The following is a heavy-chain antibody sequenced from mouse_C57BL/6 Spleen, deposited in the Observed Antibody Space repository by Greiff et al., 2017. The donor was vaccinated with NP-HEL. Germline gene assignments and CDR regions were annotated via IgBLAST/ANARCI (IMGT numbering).Heavy chain of an antibody. CDR2: INPSTGGT. CDR1: GYSFTGYY. J-gene: IGHJ2*01. Sequence: VQLKQSGPELVKPGASVKISCKASGYSFTGYYMNWVKQSPEKSLEWIGEINPSTGGTTYNQKFKAKATLTVDKSSSTAYMQLKSLTSEDSAVYSCARYGTYPDYWGQGTTLTVSS. CDR3: ARYGTYPDY. D-gene: IGHD4-1*01. V-gene: IGHV1-42*01.